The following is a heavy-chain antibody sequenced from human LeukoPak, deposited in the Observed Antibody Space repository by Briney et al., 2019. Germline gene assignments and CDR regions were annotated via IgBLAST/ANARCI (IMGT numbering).Heavy chain of an antibody. D-gene: IGHD2-2*01. CDR1: GFSFYNYA. J-gene: IGHJ3*01. V-gene: IGHV3-23*01. CDR3: AKAQTVVAAATRWQVGAFDL. CDR2: ISGGGGST. Sequence: GGSLRLSCAASGFSFYNYAMTWVRQAPGKGLEWVSTISGGGGSTHYADSVKGRFTISRDNSKCTLYLQVNSLRAEDTAVYYCAKAQTVVAAATRWQVGAFDLWGQGTVVTVSA.